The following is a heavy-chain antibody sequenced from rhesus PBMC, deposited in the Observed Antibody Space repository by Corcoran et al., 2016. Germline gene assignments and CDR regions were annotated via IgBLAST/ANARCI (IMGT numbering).Heavy chain of an antibody. Sequence: EVQLVESGGGLVQPGGSLRLCCAASGFTFRIYCMYWVRQAPGKGLEGVSRISSDGSSTSYADSVKGRFTISRENAKNSLYLQMNSLRAEDTAVYYCTTDTAAGYYWGQGVLVTVSS. CDR1: GFTFRIYC. CDR2: ISSDGSST. J-gene: IGHJ4*01. CDR3: TTDTAAGYY. V-gene: IGHV3-119*01. D-gene: IGHD6-31*01.